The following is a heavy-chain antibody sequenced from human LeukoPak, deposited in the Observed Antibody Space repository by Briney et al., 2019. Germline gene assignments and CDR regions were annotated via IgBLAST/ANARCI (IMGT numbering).Heavy chain of an antibody. CDR3: AVSVRFERVWHYFNN. CDR1: GFTFSSYG. D-gene: IGHD3-9*01. V-gene: IGHV3-23*01. Sequence: GGSLRLSCAASGFTFSSYGMSWVRQAPGKGLEWVSVISGSGGSTYYADSVKGRFTISRDNSKNMLYLQMNSLRAEDTAVYYCAVSVRFERVWHYFNNWGQGTQVTVSS. J-gene: IGHJ4*02. CDR2: ISGSGGST.